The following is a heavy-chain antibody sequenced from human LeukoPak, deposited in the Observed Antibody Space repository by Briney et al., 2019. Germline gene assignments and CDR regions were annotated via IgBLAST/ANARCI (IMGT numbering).Heavy chain of an antibody. J-gene: IGHJ4*02. Sequence: GESLKISCKGSGYSFTSYWIGWVRQMPGKGLEWMGIIYPGDSDTRCSPSFQGQVTISADKSISTAYLQWSSLKASDTAMYYCARFATTVTNYFDYWGQGTLVTVSS. CDR3: ARFATTVTNYFDY. CDR2: IYPGDSDT. D-gene: IGHD4-17*01. CDR1: GYSFTSYW. V-gene: IGHV5-51*01.